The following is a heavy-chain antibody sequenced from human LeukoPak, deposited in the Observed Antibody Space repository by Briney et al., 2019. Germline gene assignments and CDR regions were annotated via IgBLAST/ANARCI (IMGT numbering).Heavy chain of an antibody. J-gene: IGHJ5*02. D-gene: IGHD3-16*01. CDR3: AAAWGGTNWFDP. CDR2: IYYSGST. CDR1: GGSISSYY. V-gene: IGHV4-59*01. Sequence: SETLSLTCTVSGGSISSYYWSWIRQPPGKGLEWIGYIYYSGSTNYNPSLKSRVTISVDTSKNQFSQKLSSVTAAVTAVYYCAAAWGGTNWFDPWGQGTLVTVSS.